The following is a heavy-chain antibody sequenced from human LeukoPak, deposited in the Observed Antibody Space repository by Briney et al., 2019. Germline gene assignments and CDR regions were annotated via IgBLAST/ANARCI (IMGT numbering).Heavy chain of an antibody. CDR1: GGSISSGGYS. CDR2: IYHSGST. D-gene: IGHD3-22*01. CDR3: ARLHYDSSGYFGGNWFDP. V-gene: IGHV4-30-2*01. Sequence: PSQSLSLTCAVSGGSISSGGYSWSSIRQPPGKSLECIGYIYHSGSTYYNPSLKSRVTISVDRSKNQFSLKLSSVTAADTAVYYCARLHYDSSGYFGGNWFDPWGQGTLVTVSS. J-gene: IGHJ5*02.